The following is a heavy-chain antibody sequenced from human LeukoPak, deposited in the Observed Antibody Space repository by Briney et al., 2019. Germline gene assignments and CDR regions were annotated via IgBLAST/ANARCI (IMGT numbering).Heavy chain of an antibody. V-gene: IGHV3-7*01. J-gene: IGHJ4*02. Sequence: PGGSLRLSCAASGFTFSTYWMSWVRQAPGKGLEWVSNIKHDGSAKYYVDSVKGRFTISRDNSKNTLYLQMNSLRDEDTAVYYCAKDWGSYSGGYSGYWGQGTLVTVSS. CDR3: AKDWGSYSGGYSGY. D-gene: IGHD1-26*01. CDR1: GFTFSTYW. CDR2: IKHDGSAK.